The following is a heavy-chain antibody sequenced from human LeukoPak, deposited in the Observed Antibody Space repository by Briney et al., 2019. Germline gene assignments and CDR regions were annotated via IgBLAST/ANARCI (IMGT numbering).Heavy chain of an antibody. Sequence: ASVKVSCKASGYTFTGYYMHWVRQAPGQGLEWMGWINPNSGGTNYAQKFQGRVTMTRDTSISTAYMELSSLRSEDTAVYYCAKDQGSVAAAVSWFDPWGQGTLVTVSS. CDR2: INPNSGGT. J-gene: IGHJ5*02. CDR3: AKDQGSVAAAVSWFDP. V-gene: IGHV1-2*02. CDR1: GYTFTGYY. D-gene: IGHD6-13*01.